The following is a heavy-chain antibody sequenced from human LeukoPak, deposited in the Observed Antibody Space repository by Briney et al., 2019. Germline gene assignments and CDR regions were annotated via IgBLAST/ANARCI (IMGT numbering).Heavy chain of an antibody. CDR3: ALEGVLVTATDSSFDY. CDR2: ISSSSTYI. J-gene: IGHJ4*02. D-gene: IGHD2-21*02. V-gene: IGHV3-21*01. Sequence: GGSLRLSCAASGFFFSRYNMNWVRQAPGKGLEWLSSISSSSTYIYYADSVKGRFTISRDNAKNSLFLQMNSLRAEDTAVYYCALEGVLVTATDSSFDYWGQGTLVTVSS. CDR1: GFFFSRYN.